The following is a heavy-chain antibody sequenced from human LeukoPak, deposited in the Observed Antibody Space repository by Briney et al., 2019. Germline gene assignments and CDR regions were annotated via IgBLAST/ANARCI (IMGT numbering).Heavy chain of an antibody. CDR2: INHSGST. CDR1: GGSFSGYY. V-gene: IGHV4-34*01. CDR3: ARVRCGSTSCYVRYNYGMDV. Sequence: PSETLSLTCAVYGGSFSGYYWSWIRQPPGKGLEWIGEINHSGSTNYNPSLKSRVTISVDTSKNQFSLKLSSVTAADTAVYYCARVRCGSTSCYVRYNYGMDVWGQGTTVTVSS. J-gene: IGHJ6*02. D-gene: IGHD2-2*01.